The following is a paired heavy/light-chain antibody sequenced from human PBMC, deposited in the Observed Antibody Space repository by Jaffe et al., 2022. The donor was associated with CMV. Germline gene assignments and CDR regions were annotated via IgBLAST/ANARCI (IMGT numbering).Heavy chain of an antibody. CDR1: GFTFSSYE. CDR3: ARVLRYCTNGVCYPEQLFDY. CDR2: ISSSGSTI. Sequence: EVQLVESGGGLVQPGGSLRLSCAASGFTFSSYEMNWVRQAPGKGLEWVSYISSSGSTIYYADSVKGRFTISRDNAKNSLYLQMNSLRAEDTAVYYCARVLRYCTNGVCYPEQLFDYWGQGTLVTVSS. J-gene: IGHJ4*02. V-gene: IGHV3-48*03. D-gene: IGHD2-8*01.
Light chain of an antibody. V-gene: IGLV4-69*01. CDR1: SGHSSYA. CDR3: QTWGTGIHAV. CDR2: LNSDGSH. Sequence: QLVLTQSPSASASLGASVKLTCTLSSGHSSYAIAWHQQQPEKGPRYLMKLNSDGSHSKGDGIPDRFSGSSSGAERYLTISSLQSEDEADYYCQTWGTGIHAVFGGGTQLTVL. J-gene: IGLJ7*01.